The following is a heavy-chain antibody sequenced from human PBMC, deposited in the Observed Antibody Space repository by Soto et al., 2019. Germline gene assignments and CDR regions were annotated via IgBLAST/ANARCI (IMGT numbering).Heavy chain of an antibody. V-gene: IGHV4-61*03. CDR1: GGSVSRDSYY. CDR3: VRGTYYYGKQFAY. Sequence: SETLSLTCTVSGGSVSRDSYYWSWIRQPPGKGLEWIGYISNSGSTKYNPSLESRVTISIDTSKNHLSLKMSSVTAADTAVYFCVRGTYYYGKQFAYSGQGTLVTVSS. J-gene: IGHJ4*02. D-gene: IGHD3-10*01. CDR2: ISNSGST.